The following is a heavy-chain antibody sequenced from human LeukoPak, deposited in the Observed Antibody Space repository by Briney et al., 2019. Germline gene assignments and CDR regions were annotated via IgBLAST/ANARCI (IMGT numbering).Heavy chain of an antibody. CDR2: IYYSGST. J-gene: IGHJ4*02. CDR3: ARDGYDSSGYSLDY. Sequence: PSQTLSLTCTVSGGSISSGDYYWRWIRQPPGKGLEWIGYIYYSGSTYYNPSLKSRVTISVDTSKNQFSLKLSSVTAADTAVYYCARDGYDSSGYSLDYWGQGTLVTVSS. V-gene: IGHV4-30-4*01. D-gene: IGHD3-22*01. CDR1: GGSISSGDYY.